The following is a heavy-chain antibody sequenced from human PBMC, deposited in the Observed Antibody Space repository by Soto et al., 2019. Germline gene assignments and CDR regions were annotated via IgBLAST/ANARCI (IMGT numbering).Heavy chain of an antibody. CDR2: IYNSGSP. V-gene: IGHV4-59*01. J-gene: IGHJ1*01. CDR3: ARDHPPCCSGTYCYSADYLQV. D-gene: IGHD2-15*01. CDR1: GGSISSYH. Sequence: PSETLSLTCAVSGGSISSYHWTWIRQSPGKGLEYIGYIYNSGSPNYNPSLKSRATISVDTSKNQFSLKLSSVTAADTAMYYCARDHPPCCSGTYCYSADYLQVWGQGTQVTVSS.